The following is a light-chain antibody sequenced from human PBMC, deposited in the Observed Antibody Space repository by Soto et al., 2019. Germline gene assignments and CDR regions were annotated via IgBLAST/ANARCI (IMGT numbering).Light chain of an antibody. CDR1: QTVKTR. J-gene: IGKJ4*01. V-gene: IGKV3-15*01. CDR2: VAF. CDR3: QQYDEWPLT. Sequence: EKVMTQSPATLSVSPGERATLSCRASQTVKTRLAWYQQKPGQAPRLLIYVAFTRATGIPARFSGSASGTDFTLTISSLQSEDFAVYYCQQYDEWPLTFGGGTKVEIK.